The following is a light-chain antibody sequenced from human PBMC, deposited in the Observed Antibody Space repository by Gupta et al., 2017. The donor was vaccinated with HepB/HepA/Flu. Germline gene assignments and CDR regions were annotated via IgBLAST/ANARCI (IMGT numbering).Light chain of an antibody. CDR3: QQSHILFT. CDR1: QNINYY. J-gene: IGKJ3*01. Sequence: DIQMTQSPLSLSASVGDRVTITCQASQNINYYINWYQQKPGKVPKLLIYGATNLETGVPSRFSGSGSGTDFTFTINNLQHEDIATYYCQQSHILFTFGPGTKVDIK. V-gene: IGKV1-33*01. CDR2: GAT.